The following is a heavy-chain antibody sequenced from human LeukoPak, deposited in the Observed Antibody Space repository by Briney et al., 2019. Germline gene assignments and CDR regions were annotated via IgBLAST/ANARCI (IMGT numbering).Heavy chain of an antibody. CDR2: INPNSGGP. D-gene: IGHD2-2*01. Sequence: ASVKVSCKASGYTFTSYYLHWVRQAPGQGPEWMGWINPNSGGPNYAQELQGRVTMTRDTSISTAYMELSRLRSDDTAVYYCARQPSFDAIDIWGQGTMVTVSS. J-gene: IGHJ3*02. CDR1: GYTFTSYY. CDR3: ARQPSFDAIDI. V-gene: IGHV1-2*02.